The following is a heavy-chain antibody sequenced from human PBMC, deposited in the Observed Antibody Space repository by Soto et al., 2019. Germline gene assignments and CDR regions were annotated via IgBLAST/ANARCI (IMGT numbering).Heavy chain of an antibody. CDR3: AATAMESYYFDY. CDR2: FDPEDGET. D-gene: IGHD5-18*01. Sequence: WASVKVSCKVSGYTLTELSMHWVRQAPGKGLEWMGGFDPEDGETIYAQKFQGRVTMTEDTSTDTAYMELSSLRSEDTAVYYCAATAMESYYFDYWGQGNLVTVSS. V-gene: IGHV1-24*01. J-gene: IGHJ4*02. CDR1: GYTLTELS.